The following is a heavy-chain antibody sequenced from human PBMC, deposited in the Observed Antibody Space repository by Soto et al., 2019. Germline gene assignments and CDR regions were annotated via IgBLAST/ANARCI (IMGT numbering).Heavy chain of an antibody. CDR3: ARDPSSYHYDFSPSASYYGMDV. CDR2: ISYDGSNK. V-gene: IGHV3-30-3*01. D-gene: IGHD3-3*01. CDR1: GFTFSIYA. J-gene: IGHJ6*01. Sequence: WGSLRLSCAPSGFTFSIYAMHRVRQAPGKGLEWVEVISYDGSNKDYADSVKGRFTISRDNSKNTLYLQMNSLRAEDTAVYYCARDPSSYHYDFSPSASYYGMDVWGQGTTVTVSS.